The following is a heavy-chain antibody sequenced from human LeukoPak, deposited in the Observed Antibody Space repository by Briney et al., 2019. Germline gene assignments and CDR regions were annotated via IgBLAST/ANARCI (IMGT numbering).Heavy chain of an antibody. CDR3: VKHSGGVYGNSDY. CDR2: VGRGGGDT. Sequence: GGSLRLSCVASGFTSSNNAASWFRQAPGKGLEWVSTVGRGGGDTYYADSVRGRFTISKDSSKNTLQMNSLSADDTAMYYCVKHSGGVYGNSDYWGQGILVTVSS. V-gene: IGHV3-23*01. J-gene: IGHJ4*02. CDR1: GFTSSNNA. D-gene: IGHD1-1*01.